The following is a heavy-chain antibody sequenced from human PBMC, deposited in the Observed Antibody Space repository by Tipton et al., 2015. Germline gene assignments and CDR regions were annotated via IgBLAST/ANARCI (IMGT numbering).Heavy chain of an antibody. D-gene: IGHD6-13*01. Sequence: TLSLTCTVSGGSISNSNYYWGWIRQPPGKGLEWIGSLSYSGKPAYNPPPKSRVPIPVDPPKNHFSLRRSSVPAADTAVYYCARSLFPETAGLENWFDPWGQGTLVTVSS. CDR1: GGSISNSNYY. J-gene: IGHJ5*02. CDR3: ARSLFPETAGLENWFDP. CDR2: LSYSGKP. V-gene: IGHV4-39*01.